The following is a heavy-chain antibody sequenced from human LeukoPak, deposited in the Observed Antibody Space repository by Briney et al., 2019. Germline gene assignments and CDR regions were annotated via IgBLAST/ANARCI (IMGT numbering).Heavy chain of an antibody. V-gene: IGHV3-30-3*01. D-gene: IGHD1-26*01. CDR2: ISYDGSNK. J-gene: IGHJ4*02. CDR3: ARDRVGATDYFDY. CDR1: GFTFSSYA. Sequence: GRSLRLSCAASGFTFSSYAMHWVRQAPGKGLEWVAVISYDGSNKYYANSVKGRFTISRDNSKNTLYLQMNSLRAEDTAVYYCARDRVGATDYFDYWGQGTLVTVSS.